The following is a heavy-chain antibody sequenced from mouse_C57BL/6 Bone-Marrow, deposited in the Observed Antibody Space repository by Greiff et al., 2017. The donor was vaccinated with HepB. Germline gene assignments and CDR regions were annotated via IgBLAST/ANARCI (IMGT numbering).Heavy chain of an antibody. CDR1: GYTFTSYW. CDR3: ARSGSTMVTMRTFYYAMDY. D-gene: IGHD2-2*01. J-gene: IGHJ4*01. CDR2: IHPNSGST. Sequence: QVQLKQPGAELVKPGASVKLSCKASGYTFTSYWMHWVKQRPGQGLEWIGMIHPNSGSTNYNEKFKSKATLTVDKSSSTAYMQLSSLTSEDSAVYYCARSGSTMVTMRTFYYAMDYWGQGTSVTVSS. V-gene: IGHV1-64*01.